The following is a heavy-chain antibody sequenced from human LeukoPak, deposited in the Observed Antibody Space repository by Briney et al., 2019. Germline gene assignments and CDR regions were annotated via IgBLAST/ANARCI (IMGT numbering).Heavy chain of an antibody. D-gene: IGHD3-10*01. CDR1: GFTFSSYS. CDR2: ISSSSSYI. CDR3: ARDILRFGDGDDAFDI. Sequence: PGGSLRLSCAASGFTFSSYSMNWVRQAPGKGLEWVSSISSSSSYIYYADSVKGRFTISRDNAKNSLHLQMNSLRAEDTAVYYCARDILRFGDGDDAFDIWGQGTMVTVSS. V-gene: IGHV3-21*01. J-gene: IGHJ3*02.